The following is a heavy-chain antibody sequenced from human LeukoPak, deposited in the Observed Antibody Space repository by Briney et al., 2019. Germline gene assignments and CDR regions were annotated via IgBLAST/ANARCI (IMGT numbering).Heavy chain of an antibody. D-gene: IGHD5-18*01. J-gene: IGHJ4*02. CDR2: ISYDGSNK. CDR1: GFTFSSYA. Sequence: PGRSLRLSCAASGFTFSSYAMHWVRQAPGKGLEWVAVISYDGSNKYYADSVKGRFTISRDNSKNTLYLQMNSLRAEDTAVYYCAKPVGGYSYGRPLDYWGQGTLVTVSS. V-gene: IGHV3-30*18. CDR3: AKPVGGYSYGRPLDY.